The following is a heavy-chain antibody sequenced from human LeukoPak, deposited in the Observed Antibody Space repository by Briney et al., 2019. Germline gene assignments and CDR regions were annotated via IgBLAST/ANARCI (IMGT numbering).Heavy chain of an antibody. CDR1: GGTFSSFA. CDR2: IIPIFATT. Sequence: VASVKVSCKTSGGTFSSFAIAWVRQAPGQGLEWMAGIIPIFATTNYAQEFQGRVSLTADESTSTAYMELSSLRSEDTAVYYCSIWFAKEFRLAGWFDPWGQGTLVTVSS. J-gene: IGHJ5*02. D-gene: IGHD3-10*01. CDR3: SIWFAKEFRLAGWFDP. V-gene: IGHV1-69*13.